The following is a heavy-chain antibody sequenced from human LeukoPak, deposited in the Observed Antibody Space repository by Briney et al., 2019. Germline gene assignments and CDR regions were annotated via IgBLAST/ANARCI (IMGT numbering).Heavy chain of an antibody. J-gene: IGHJ6*02. CDR1: GGSFSGYY. D-gene: IGHD1-1*01. V-gene: IGHV4-59*01. CDR2: IYYSGST. CDR3: ARLSGGWNYYYGMDV. Sequence: SETLSLTCAVYGGSFSGYYWSWIRQPPGKGLEWIGYIYYSGSTNYNPSLKSRVTISVDTSKNQFSLKLSSVTAADTAVYYCARLSGGWNYYYGMDVWGQGTTVTVSS.